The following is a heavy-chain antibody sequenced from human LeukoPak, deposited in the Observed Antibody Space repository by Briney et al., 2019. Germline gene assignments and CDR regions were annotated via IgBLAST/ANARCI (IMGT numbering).Heavy chain of an antibody. D-gene: IGHD2-8*01. Sequence: ASVKVSCKASGYTFTSYGISWVRQAPGQGLEWMGWISAYNGNTNYAQKLQGRVTMTTDTSTSTAYMELRSLRSDDTAVYYCARDNLLYGAGWFDPWGQGTLVTVSS. V-gene: IGHV1-18*01. CDR3: ARDNLLYGAGWFDP. CDR2: ISAYNGNT. J-gene: IGHJ5*02. CDR1: GYTFTSYG.